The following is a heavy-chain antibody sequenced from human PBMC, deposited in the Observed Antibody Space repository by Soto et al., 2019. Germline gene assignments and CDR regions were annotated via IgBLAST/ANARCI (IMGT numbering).Heavy chain of an antibody. D-gene: IGHD3-10*01. CDR2: INHSGST. Sequence: KTSETLSLTCAVYGGSFSGYYWSWIRQPPGKGLEWIGEINHSGSTNYNPSLKSRVTISVDTSKNQFSLKLSSVTAADTAVYYCARSMVRGVLRLNYWGQGTLVTVSS. V-gene: IGHV4-34*01. J-gene: IGHJ4*02. CDR3: ARSMVRGVLRLNY. CDR1: GGSFSGYY.